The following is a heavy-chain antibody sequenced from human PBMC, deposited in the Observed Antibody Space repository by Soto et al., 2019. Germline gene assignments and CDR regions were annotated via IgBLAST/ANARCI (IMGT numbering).Heavy chain of an antibody. J-gene: IGHJ4*02. CDR1: GFTFSSYD. CDR3: ARTAWLEY. V-gene: IGHV3-23*01. Sequence: PRGSLRLSCAASGFTFSSYDMSWVRQAPGKGLEWVSVISGSGDNIYYADSVKGRFTISRDNSKNTLLLQMNSLRAEDTAVYYCARTAWLEYWGQGTLVTVSS. D-gene: IGHD1-1*01. CDR2: ISGSGDNI.